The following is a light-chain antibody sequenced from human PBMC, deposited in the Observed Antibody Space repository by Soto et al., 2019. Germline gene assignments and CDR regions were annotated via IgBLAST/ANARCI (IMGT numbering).Light chain of an antibody. CDR2: GNI. CDR3: QSYDSSLSGVV. V-gene: IGLV1-40*01. Sequence: QSVLTQRPSVSGGQGQRVTISCTGSSSNLGAGYEVNWYQQLPGTAPKLRIYGNIYRPSGVHDLFSGSKSGTSVSLAITGRQAEDEADYHCQSYDSSLSGVVFGVGTKVTV. J-gene: IGLJ2*01. CDR1: SSNLGAGYE.